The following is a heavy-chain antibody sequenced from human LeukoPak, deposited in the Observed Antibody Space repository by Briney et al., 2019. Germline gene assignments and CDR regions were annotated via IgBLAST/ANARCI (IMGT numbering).Heavy chain of an antibody. J-gene: IGHJ3*02. CDR3: ATAVI. V-gene: IGHV3-48*03. Sequence: GGSQRLSCEASGFTLSSYEMNWFRQAPGKGLEWVSYVSKSGGTMKNADSVKGRFTVSRDNAKNSLYLQMNSLTAEDTAVYYCATAVIRGRGTMVTVSS. CDR1: GFTLSSYE. CDR2: VSKSGGTM.